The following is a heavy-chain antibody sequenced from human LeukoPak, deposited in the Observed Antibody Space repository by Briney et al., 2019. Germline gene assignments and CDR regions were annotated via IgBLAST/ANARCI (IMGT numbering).Heavy chain of an antibody. CDR3: ARDRDYYDSSGYISQFDY. CDR1: GGSISSSSHY. Sequence: SETLSLTCTVSGGSISSSSHYWGWIRQPPGKGLEWIGSMYYSGSTYYNPSLKSRVTISVDTSKNQFSLKLSSVTAADTAVYYCARDRDYYDSSGYISQFDYWGQGTLVTVSS. CDR2: MYYSGST. J-gene: IGHJ4*02. D-gene: IGHD3-22*01. V-gene: IGHV4-39*07.